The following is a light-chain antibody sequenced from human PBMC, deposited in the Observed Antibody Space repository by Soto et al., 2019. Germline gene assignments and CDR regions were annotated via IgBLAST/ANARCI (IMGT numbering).Light chain of an antibody. J-gene: IGLJ2*01. CDR1: SSDADAYNY. Sequence: HSVLTQPASVSGSPGQSIIISCTGTSSDADAYNYVSWYQHHPGKAPKLLIYDVSNRPSGISNRFSGSKSGNTASLTISGLQPEDEADYFCSSYTSSTILFGGGTKLTVL. CDR2: DVS. CDR3: SSYTSSTIL. V-gene: IGLV2-14*03.